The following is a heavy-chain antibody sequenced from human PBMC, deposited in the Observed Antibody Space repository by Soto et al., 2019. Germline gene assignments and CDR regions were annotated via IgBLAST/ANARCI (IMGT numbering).Heavy chain of an antibody. V-gene: IGHV3-23*01. CDR1: GFIFATTA. D-gene: IGHD3-16*01. Sequence: VQLLQSGGGLVQPGGSLRLSCEASGFIFATTAMGWVRQAPGKGLEWVSTISGSGVRTYYADSVKGRFTISRGNSKNTLFLQMNSLRADDTAVYFCAAVMGSDYDYVWGSLSFVHWGQGALVTVST. CDR2: ISGSGVRT. J-gene: IGHJ4*02. CDR3: AAVMGSDYDYVWGSLSFVH.